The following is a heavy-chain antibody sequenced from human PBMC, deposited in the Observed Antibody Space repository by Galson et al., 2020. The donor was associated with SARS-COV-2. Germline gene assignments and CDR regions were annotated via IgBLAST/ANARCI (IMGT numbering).Heavy chain of an antibody. CDR1: GFTFSSYA. Sequence: GGSLRLSCAASGFTFSSYAMHWVRQAPGKGLEWVAVISYDGSNKYYADSVKGRFTISRDNSKNTLYLQMNSLRAEDTAVYYCARTYGDYRTQFASWGQGTLVPVSS. J-gene: IGHJ4*02. CDR3: ARTYGDYRTQFAS. CDR2: ISYDGSNK. V-gene: IGHV3-30-3*01. D-gene: IGHD4-17*01.